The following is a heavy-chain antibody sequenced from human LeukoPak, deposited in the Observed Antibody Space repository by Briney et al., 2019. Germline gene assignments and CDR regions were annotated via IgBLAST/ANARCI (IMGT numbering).Heavy chain of an antibody. CDR1: GFTFSNYS. Sequence: GGSLRLSCAASGFTFSNYSMSWVRQAPGKGLDWVSTISGTGDSTYYAGSVKGRFTISRDNSKNTLFMQFNSLRAEDTAVYYCAKGRGTTVTAAANYWGQGTLVTVST. D-gene: IGHD4-17*01. J-gene: IGHJ4*02. CDR2: ISGTGDST. V-gene: IGHV3-23*01. CDR3: AKGRGTTVTAAANY.